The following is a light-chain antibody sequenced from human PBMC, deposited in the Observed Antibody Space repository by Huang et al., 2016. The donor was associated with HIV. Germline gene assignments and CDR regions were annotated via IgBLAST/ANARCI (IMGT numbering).Light chain of an antibody. CDR3: QQRFS. V-gene: IGKV3-11*01. CDR1: QSVDTF. CDR2: GAS. J-gene: IGKJ3*01. Sequence: EAVLTQSPATLSLSPGERATLSCRASQSVDTFLAWYQQKPGQAPRLLISGASNRATGIPDRFSGSGSGTDFTLTISSPEPEDFAIYYCQQRFSFGPGTRVDVK.